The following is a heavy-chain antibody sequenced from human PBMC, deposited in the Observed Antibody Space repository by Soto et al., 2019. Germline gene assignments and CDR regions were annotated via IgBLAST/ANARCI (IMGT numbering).Heavy chain of an antibody. D-gene: IGHD5-18*01. J-gene: IGHJ4*02. Sequence: EVQLVESGGGLVQPGGSLRLSCAASGFTFSSYWMSWVRQAPGKGLEWVANIKQDGSEKYYVDSVKGRFTISRDNAKNSLYLQMNSLRAEDTAVYYCAQSGSSYASGGGSFDLWGQGTLVTVSS. CDR1: GFTFSSYW. CDR2: IKQDGSEK. V-gene: IGHV3-7*01. CDR3: AQSGSSYASGGGSFDL.